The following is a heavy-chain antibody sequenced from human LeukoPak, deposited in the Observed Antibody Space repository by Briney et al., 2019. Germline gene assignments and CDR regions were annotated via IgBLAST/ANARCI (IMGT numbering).Heavy chain of an antibody. D-gene: IGHD3-22*01. CDR2: IYISGST. J-gene: IGHJ4*02. Sequence: PSQTLSLTCSVSSGSISSGPYNWTWIRQPAGKALEWIGRIYISGSTTYNPALKRRVSISLDTSKNQFSLKLSSVTAADTAVYYCARSHYYDSSLLKWGQGILVTVSS. V-gene: IGHV4-61*02. CDR3: ARSHYYDSSLLK. CDR1: SGSISSGPYN.